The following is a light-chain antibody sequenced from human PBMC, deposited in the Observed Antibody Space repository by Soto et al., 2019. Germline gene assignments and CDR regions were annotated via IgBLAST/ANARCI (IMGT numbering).Light chain of an antibody. V-gene: IGKV3-20*01. Sequence: ETVLTQSPGTLSLSPGERATLSCRASQSVSANNLAWYQQKAGQAPRLLIYSASSRATGIPERFSGSGSGTDFTLTISRLEPEDLAVYYCQQYGSSPRTFGRGTKVDIK. CDR3: QQYGSSPRT. CDR1: QSVSANN. J-gene: IGKJ1*01. CDR2: SAS.